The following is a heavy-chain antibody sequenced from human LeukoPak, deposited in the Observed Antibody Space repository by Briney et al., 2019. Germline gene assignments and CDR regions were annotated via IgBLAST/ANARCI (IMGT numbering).Heavy chain of an antibody. CDR1: GFIFSSYE. J-gene: IGHJ4*02. Sequence: GGSLRLSCGASGFIFSSYEMNWVRQAPGKGLEWVSYISSSGSTMYYADSVKGRFTISRDNAKNSLYLQMNSLRAEDTAVYYCARGHSSGYSVGYWSQGTLVTVSS. CDR2: ISSSGSTM. V-gene: IGHV3-48*03. D-gene: IGHD3-22*01. CDR3: ARGHSSGYSVGY.